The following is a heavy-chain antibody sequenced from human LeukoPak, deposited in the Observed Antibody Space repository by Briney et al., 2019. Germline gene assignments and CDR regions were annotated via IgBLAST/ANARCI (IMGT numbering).Heavy chain of an antibody. CDR2: IYYSGST. J-gene: IGHJ4*02. D-gene: IGHD5-12*01. V-gene: IGHV4-59*08. Sequence: SETLSLTCTVSGGSISSYYWSWIRQPPGKGLEWIGYIYYSGSTNYNPSLKSRVTISVDTSKNQFSLKLSSVTAADTAVYYCARHNXPXSGYDLYYFDYWGQGTLVTVSS. CDR3: ARHNXPXSGYDLYYFDY. CDR1: GGSISSYY.